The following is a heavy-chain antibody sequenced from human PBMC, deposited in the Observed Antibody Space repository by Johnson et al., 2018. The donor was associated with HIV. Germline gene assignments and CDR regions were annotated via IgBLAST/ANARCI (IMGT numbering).Heavy chain of an antibody. CDR1: GFAFRNSA. J-gene: IGHJ3*01. V-gene: IGHV3-30*03. Sequence: QVQLVESGGGVVQPGRSLRLSCEASGFAFRNSAIHWVRQAPGKALERVAATSDAGANNYYGDSVKGRFTLSRDHSKNTLVLQMNSLRSDDTALYYCAYFRPNPFDVWGQGTMVTVS. CDR2: TSDAGANN. D-gene: IGHD2-8*01. CDR3: AYFRPNPFDV.